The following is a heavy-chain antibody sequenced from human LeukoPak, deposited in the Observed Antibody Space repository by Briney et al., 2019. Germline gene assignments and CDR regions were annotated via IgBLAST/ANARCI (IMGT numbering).Heavy chain of an antibody. CDR1: GGTFSSYA. Sequence: SVKVSCKASGGTFSSYAISWVRQAPGQGIEWMGGIIPIFGTANYAQKFQGRVTITADESTSTAYMELSSLRSEDTAVYYCARDGDYGYSSGWLGYDWGQGTLVTVSS. CDR2: IIPIFGTA. V-gene: IGHV1-69*13. CDR3: ARDGDYGYSSGWLGYD. D-gene: IGHD6-19*01. J-gene: IGHJ4*02.